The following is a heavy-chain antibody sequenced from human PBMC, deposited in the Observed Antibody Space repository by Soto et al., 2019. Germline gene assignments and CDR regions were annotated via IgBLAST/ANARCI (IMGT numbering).Heavy chain of an antibody. D-gene: IGHD3-22*01. CDR1: GFTFSNYG. CDR3: AKAMRRVVVIIAYFDY. Sequence: GGSLRLSYEPSGFTFSNYGIHWVRQAPGKGLEWVAVTSYDGATQNYADSVKGRFTISRDNSNNMVYLQMNSLRAEDTAVYYCAKAMRRVVVIIAYFDYWGPGTLVTVSS. CDR2: TSYDGATQ. J-gene: IGHJ4*02. V-gene: IGHV3-30*18.